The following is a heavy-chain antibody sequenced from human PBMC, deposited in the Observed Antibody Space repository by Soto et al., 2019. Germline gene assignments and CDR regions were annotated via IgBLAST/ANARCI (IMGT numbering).Heavy chain of an antibody. Sequence: QVQLVQSGAEVKKPGSSVKVSCKASGGTFSPYTINWVRQAPGQGLEWMGRIIPFLGVTNYAQKFQARVTITADKSTSTANMELSRLRFEDTAVYYCARDWESSVSTWSFGGFWGRGTLVTVSS. V-gene: IGHV1-69*08. CDR1: GGTFSPYT. CDR2: IIPFLGVT. D-gene: IGHD3-16*01. CDR3: ARDWESSVSTWSFGGF. J-gene: IGHJ4*02.